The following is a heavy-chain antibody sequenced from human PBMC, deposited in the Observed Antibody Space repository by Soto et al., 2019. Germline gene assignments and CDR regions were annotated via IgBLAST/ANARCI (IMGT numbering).Heavy chain of an antibody. J-gene: IGHJ5*02. CDR2: ISHSGRA. CDR3: ARDYYDSVGIHWVDP. D-gene: IGHD3-22*01. V-gene: IGHV4-38-2*01. Sequence: SETLSLTCGVSGFSIQTSYFWGWIRQHPGKGLEWIGLISHSGRAISHPSFASRATISLDTTNNAFSLTLKSVTAADTAVYYCARDYYDSVGIHWVDPWGQGTLVTVSS. CDR1: GFSIQTSYF.